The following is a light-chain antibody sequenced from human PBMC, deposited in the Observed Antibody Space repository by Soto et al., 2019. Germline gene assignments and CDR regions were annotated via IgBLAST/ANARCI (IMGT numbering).Light chain of an antibody. J-gene: IGLJ1*01. CDR3: CSYAGSSTLYV. Sequence: QSALTQPASVSGSPGQSITISCTGTRSDVGSYNLVSWCQQHPGKAPKLVIYEVSKRPPGVSNRFSGSKSGNTASLTISGLQAEDEADYYCCSYAGSSTLYVFGTGTKVTVL. CDR2: EVS. V-gene: IGLV2-23*02. CDR1: RSDVGSYNL.